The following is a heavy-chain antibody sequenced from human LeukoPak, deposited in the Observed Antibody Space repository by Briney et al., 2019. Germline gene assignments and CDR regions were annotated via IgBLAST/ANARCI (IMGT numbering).Heavy chain of an antibody. CDR3: ARDNGYYDSSGYYADAFDI. V-gene: IGHV3-21*01. Sequence: PGGSLRLPCAASGFTFSSYSMNWVRQAPGKGLEWVSSISSSSSYIYYADSVKGRFTISRDNAKNSLYLQMNSLRAEDTAVYYCARDNGYYDSSGYYADAFDIWGQGTMVTVSS. CDR2: ISSSSSYI. J-gene: IGHJ3*02. D-gene: IGHD3-22*01. CDR1: GFTFSSYS.